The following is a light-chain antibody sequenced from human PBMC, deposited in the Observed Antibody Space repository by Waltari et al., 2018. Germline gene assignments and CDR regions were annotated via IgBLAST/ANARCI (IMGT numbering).Light chain of an antibody. CDR2: DKN. CDR3: HSRDASGVAGS. Sequence: SSELTQDPAVSVAMGQTVRITCQGDSRRSHYASWYQQRPGQAPILVIYDKNNRPSGVPDRFSGSSSHNTGSLTITGAQAEDEASYYCHSRDASGVAGSFGGGTKLTVL. J-gene: IGLJ2*01. CDR1: SRRSHY. V-gene: IGLV3-19*01.